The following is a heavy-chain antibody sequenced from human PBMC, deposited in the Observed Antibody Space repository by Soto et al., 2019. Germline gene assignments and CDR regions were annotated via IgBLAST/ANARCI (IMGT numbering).Heavy chain of an antibody. D-gene: IGHD2-2*01. CDR3: ARVPDR. CDR2: IYYSGST. CDR1: GESLSYYY. V-gene: IGHV4-34*01. Sequence: SETLSLTCAVYGESLSYYYWSWIRQSPGQGLEWIGEIYYSGSTNYNPSLKSRVTISVDRSKNQFSLKLSSVTAADTAVYYCARVPDRWGQGTLVTVSS. J-gene: IGHJ5*02.